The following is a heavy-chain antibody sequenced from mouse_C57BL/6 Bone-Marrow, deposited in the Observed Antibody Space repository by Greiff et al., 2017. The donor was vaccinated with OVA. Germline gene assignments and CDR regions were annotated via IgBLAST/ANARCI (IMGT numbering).Heavy chain of an antibody. CDR2: LSDGGSYT. Sequence: DVMLVESGGGLVKPGGSLKLSCAASGFTFSSYAMSWVRQTPEKRLEWVATLSDGGSYTYYPDNVKGRFTISRDNAKNNLYLQMSHLKAEDTAMYYCAKLNWDWYFDVWGTGTTVTVSS. V-gene: IGHV5-4*03. CDR1: GFTFSSYA. J-gene: IGHJ1*03. D-gene: IGHD4-1*01. CDR3: AKLNWDWYFDV.